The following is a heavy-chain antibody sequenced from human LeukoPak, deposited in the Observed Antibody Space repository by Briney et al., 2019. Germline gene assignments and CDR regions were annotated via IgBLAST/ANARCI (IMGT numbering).Heavy chain of an antibody. D-gene: IGHD5-24*01. Sequence: PGRSLRLSCAASGFTFSHYGMHWVRQAPGMGLEWVAVIWFDGRKIHYPDSVKGRFTISRDNSKNTLYLQMDNLRADETAVYYCVRGSGGDGYGYWGDYWGQGTLVTVSP. CDR3: VRGSGGDGYGYWGDY. J-gene: IGHJ4*02. V-gene: IGHV3-33*01. CDR1: GFTFSHYG. CDR2: IWFDGRKI.